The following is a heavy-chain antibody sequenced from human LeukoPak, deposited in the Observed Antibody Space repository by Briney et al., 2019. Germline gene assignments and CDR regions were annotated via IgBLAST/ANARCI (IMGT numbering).Heavy chain of an antibody. CDR1: GFIFSNYW. D-gene: IGHD5-18*01. CDR3: ARSQRGYSYGEH. V-gene: IGHV3-74*01. Sequence: PGGSLRLSCAASGFIFSNYWMHWVRHVPGEGLVWVSGVDNDGSGTIYADSVKGRFTISRDNAKNTVYLQMNSLRDEDTAVYYCARSQRGYSYGEHWGQGTPVTVSS. CDR2: VDNDGSGT. J-gene: IGHJ4*02.